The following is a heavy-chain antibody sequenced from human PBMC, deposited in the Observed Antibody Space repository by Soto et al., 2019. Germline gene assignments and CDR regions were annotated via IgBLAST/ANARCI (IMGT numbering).Heavy chain of an antibody. CDR3: AGEKVGTTGIDF. J-gene: IGHJ4*02. CDR2: MNPNSGNT. CDR1: GYTFTGYE. V-gene: IGHV1-8*01. Sequence: QAQLVQSGAEVKKPGASVKVSCKASGYTFTGYEINWVRQATGQGLEWMGWMNPNSGNTGYAQNFQGRVTMTRDNSITTAYMELTSLRDDDSAVYYCAGEKVGTTGIDFWGQGTLVTVSS. D-gene: IGHD1-26*01.